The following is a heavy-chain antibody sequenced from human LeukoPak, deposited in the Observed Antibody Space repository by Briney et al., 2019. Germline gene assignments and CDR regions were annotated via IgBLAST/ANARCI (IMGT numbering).Heavy chain of an antibody. V-gene: IGHV1-69*05. CDR3: ARGGSGELRFLEWPT. J-gene: IGHJ5*02. Sequence: SVKVSCKASGGTFSSYAISWVRQAPGQGLEWMGGIIPIFGTANYAQKFQGRVTITTDESTSTAYMEPSSLRSEDTAVYYCARGGSGELRFLEWPTWGQGTLVTVSS. D-gene: IGHD3-3*01. CDR2: IIPIFGTA. CDR1: GGTFSSYA.